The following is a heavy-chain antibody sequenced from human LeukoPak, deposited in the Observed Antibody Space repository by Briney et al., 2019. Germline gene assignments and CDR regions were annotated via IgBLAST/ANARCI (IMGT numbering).Heavy chain of an antibody. CDR3: EREWYNVIDY. J-gene: IGHJ4*02. Sequence: GGSLRLSCAASGFSFSSSWMHWVRQPPGKGLVWVACITSDGSNTYYAESVKGRFTISRDNSKNTLYLQMNSLRAEDTAVYYCEREWYNVIDYWGQGTLVTVSS. V-gene: IGHV3-74*01. D-gene: IGHD1-1*01. CDR1: GFSFSSSW. CDR2: ITSDGSNT.